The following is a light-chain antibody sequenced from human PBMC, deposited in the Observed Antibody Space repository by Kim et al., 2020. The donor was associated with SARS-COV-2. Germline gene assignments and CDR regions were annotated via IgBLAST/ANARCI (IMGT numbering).Light chain of an antibody. V-gene: IGLV2-14*03. CDR3: SSSTSSTSVFV. J-gene: IGLJ1*01. CDR2: DVN. Sequence: QSALTQPASVSRSPGQSITISCTGTSSDVGGYIFVSWYQQHPGEAPKLILYDVNSRPSGVSNRFSGSKSGKTASLTISGLRAEDEAEYYCSSSTSSTSVFVFGTGTKVTVL. CDR1: SSDVGGYIF.